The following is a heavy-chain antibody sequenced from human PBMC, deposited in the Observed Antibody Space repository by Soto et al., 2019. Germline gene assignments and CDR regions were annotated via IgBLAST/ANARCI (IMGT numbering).Heavy chain of an antibody. CDR2: IYYSGST. D-gene: IGHD4-17*01. J-gene: IGHJ5*02. V-gene: IGHV4-30-4*01. CDR3: ARLDYGGPPHNWFDP. CDR1: GGSISSGDYY. Sequence: SETLSLTCTVSGGSISSGDYYWSWIRQPPGKGLEWIGYIYYSGSTCYNPSLKSRVTISVDTSMNQFSLKLSSVTAADTAVYYCARLDYGGPPHNWFDPWGQGTLVTVSS.